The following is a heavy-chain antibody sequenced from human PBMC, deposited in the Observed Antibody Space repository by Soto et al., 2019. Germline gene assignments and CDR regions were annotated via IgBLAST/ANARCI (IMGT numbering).Heavy chain of an antibody. CDR1: GFTFSSYA. J-gene: IGHJ5*02. D-gene: IGHD2-2*01. V-gene: IGHV3-23*01. CDR3: AKAPVPATVNWFDP. Sequence: GGSLRLSCAASGFTFSSYAMSWVRQAPGKGLEWVSAIRGSGGSTYYADSVKGRFTISRDNSKNTLYLQMNSLRAEDTAVYYGAKAPVPATVNWFDPWGQGTLVTVSS. CDR2: IRGSGGST.